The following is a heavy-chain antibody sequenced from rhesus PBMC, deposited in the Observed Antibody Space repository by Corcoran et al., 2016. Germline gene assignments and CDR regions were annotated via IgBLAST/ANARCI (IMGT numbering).Heavy chain of an antibody. D-gene: IGHD4-29*01. J-gene: IGHJ4*01. CDR1: GGAINKNY. V-gene: IGHV4-173*01. CDR3: ANLYGSDRA. CDR2: ISGGIART. Sequence: QLQLQESGPGLGKPSETLSLTCAVSGGAINKNYRSWTRQPTGKGLEWIGRISGGIARTDYTPSLRSRVTISTDMSKNQISLNLKSVTAADTAVYFCANLYGSDRAWGQGVLVTVSS.